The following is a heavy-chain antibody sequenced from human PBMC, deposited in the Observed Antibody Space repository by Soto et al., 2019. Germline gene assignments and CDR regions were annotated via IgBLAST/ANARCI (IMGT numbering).Heavy chain of an antibody. CDR1: GYTFTSYY. D-gene: IGHD3-10*01. CDR3: ASPRRPGGSGYYYYGMDV. J-gene: IGHJ6*02. Sequence: ASVKVSFKACGYTFTSYYMHWLRQAPGQGLEWMGIINPSGGSTSYAQKFQGRVTMTRDTSTSTVYMELSSLRSEDTAVYYCASPRRPGGSGYYYYGMDVWGQGTTVTVSS. V-gene: IGHV1-46*01. CDR2: INPSGGST.